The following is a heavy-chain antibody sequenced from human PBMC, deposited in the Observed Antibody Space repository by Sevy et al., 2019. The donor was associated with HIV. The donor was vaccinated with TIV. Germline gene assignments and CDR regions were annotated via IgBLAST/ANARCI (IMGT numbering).Heavy chain of an antibody. CDR3: ARHRAHHDYADP. CDR1: GGSISNGDYY. V-gene: IGHV4-39*01. J-gene: IGHJ5*02. D-gene: IGHD4-17*01. CDR2: IYYNGDT. Sequence: SETLSLTCSVSGGSISNGDYYWAWIRLPPGKGLEWIGSIYYNGDTYYHPSLKSRVTVSVDMSKNQFSLRLSSVTAADTAIYYCARHRAHHDYADPWGQGTLVTVSS.